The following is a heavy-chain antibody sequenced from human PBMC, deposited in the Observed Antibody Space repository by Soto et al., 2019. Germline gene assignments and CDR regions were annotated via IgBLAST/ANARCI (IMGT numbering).Heavy chain of an antibody. CDR3: AKDGGNHLDY. Sequence: GGSLRLSCVASGFTFRSYGMHWFRQAPGKGLEWVAIISYDGRNIYYSDSVKGRFTISRDDSKNTLYLQMNSLRAEDTALYYCAKDGGNHLDYWGQGTLVTVSS. CDR2: ISYDGRNI. D-gene: IGHD3-16*01. J-gene: IGHJ4*02. V-gene: IGHV3-30*18. CDR1: GFTFRSYG.